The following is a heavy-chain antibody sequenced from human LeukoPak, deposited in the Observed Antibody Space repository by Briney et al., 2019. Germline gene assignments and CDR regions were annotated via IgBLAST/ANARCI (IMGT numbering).Heavy chain of an antibody. Sequence: PSETLSLTCSVSGGSIKSSTYYWVWIRQAPGKGLEWIGNIYYSGSIYYNPSLNSRVTISLDKSKNQFSLKLTSVTAADTAVCYCWNYYDSNTYRVDSWGQGTRVTVSS. V-gene: IGHV4-39*07. CDR2: IYYSGSI. CDR3: WNYYDSNTYRVDS. CDR1: GGSIKSSTYY. D-gene: IGHD3-22*01. J-gene: IGHJ4*02.